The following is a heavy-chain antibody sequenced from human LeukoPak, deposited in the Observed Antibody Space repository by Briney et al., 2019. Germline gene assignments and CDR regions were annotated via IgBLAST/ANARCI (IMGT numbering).Heavy chain of an antibody. J-gene: IGHJ4*02. Sequence: PGGSLRLSCAASGFTFSSYSMNWVRQAPGKGLEWVSSISSSSSYIYYADSVKGRFTISRDNAKNSLYLQMDSLRAEDTAVYYCARATSSTSFLDYWGQGTLVTVSS. V-gene: IGHV3-21*01. CDR2: ISSSSSYI. CDR1: GFTFSSYS. D-gene: IGHD2-2*01. CDR3: ARATSSTSFLDY.